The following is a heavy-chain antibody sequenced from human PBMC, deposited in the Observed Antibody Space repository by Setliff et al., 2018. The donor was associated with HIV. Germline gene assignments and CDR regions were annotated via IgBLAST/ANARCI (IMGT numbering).Heavy chain of an antibody. Sequence: GGSLRLSCAASGFTFSDYYMSWIRQAPGKGLEWVSYISSSGTNIYYVDSVKGRFTISRDNAKNSLYLQMNSLRAEDTAVYYCAKDMWGSNGPLDYWGQGTLVTVSS. CDR1: GFTFSDYY. D-gene: IGHD6-19*01. CDR3: AKDMWGSNGPLDY. CDR2: ISSSGTNI. J-gene: IGHJ4*02. V-gene: IGHV3-11*04.